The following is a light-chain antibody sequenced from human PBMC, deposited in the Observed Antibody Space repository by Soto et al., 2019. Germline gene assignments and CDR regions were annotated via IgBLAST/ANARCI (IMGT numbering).Light chain of an antibody. CDR1: QSVGTT. J-gene: IGKJ2*01. CDR2: GAS. CDR3: QQYNKWPGT. V-gene: IGKV3-15*01. Sequence: EIVMTQSPATLSVSPGERATLSCRASQSVGTTLAWYQQKLGQAPRLLIYGASTRATGIPARFSGSGSGTEFTLTISSLQSDDLAVYYCQQYNKWPGTFGQGTKLEIK.